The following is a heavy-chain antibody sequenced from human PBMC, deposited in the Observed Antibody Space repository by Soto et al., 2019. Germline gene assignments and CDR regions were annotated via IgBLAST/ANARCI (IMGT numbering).Heavy chain of an antibody. CDR3: AIPGAGDFDY. CDR1: GASISNTDW. J-gene: IGHJ4*02. V-gene: IGHV4-4*02. CDR2: IYHTGTT. Sequence: SETLSLTCAVSGASISNTDWWSWVRQPPGKGLEWIGEIYHTGTTNCDPSLKSRVTISLDKSKSQFSLKLTSVTAADTAVYYCAIPGAGDFDYWGRGTLVTVSS. D-gene: IGHD6-13*01.